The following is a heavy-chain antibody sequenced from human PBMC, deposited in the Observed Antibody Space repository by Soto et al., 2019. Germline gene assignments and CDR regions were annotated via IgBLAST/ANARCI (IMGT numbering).Heavy chain of an antibody. CDR2: FDPEDGGT. D-gene: IGHD1-26*01. Sequence: ASVKVSCKVSGYTLTELSMHWVRQAPGKGLEWMGGFDPEDGGTNYAQKFQGWVTMTRDTSISTAYMELSRLRSDDTAVYYCARVGLWEPYCYYGMDVWGQGTTVTVSS. CDR3: ARVGLWEPYCYYGMDV. V-gene: IGHV1-24*01. CDR1: GYTLTELS. J-gene: IGHJ6*02.